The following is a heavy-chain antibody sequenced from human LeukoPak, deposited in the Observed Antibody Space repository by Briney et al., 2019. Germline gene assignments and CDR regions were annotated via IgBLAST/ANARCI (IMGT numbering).Heavy chain of an antibody. J-gene: IGHJ4*02. D-gene: IGHD3-9*01. Sequence: ASVKVSCKASGGTFSSYAISWVRQAPGQGLEWMGGIIPIFGTANYAQKFQGRVTITADESTSTAYMELSSLRSEDTAVYYCASRINLDILTGPRGFDYWGQGTLVTVSS. CDR1: GGTFSSYA. V-gene: IGHV1-69*13. CDR3: ASRINLDILTGPRGFDY. CDR2: IIPIFGTA.